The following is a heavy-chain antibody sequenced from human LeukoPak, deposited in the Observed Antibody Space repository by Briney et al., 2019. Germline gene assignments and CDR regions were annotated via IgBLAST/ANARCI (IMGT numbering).Heavy chain of an antibody. CDR2: IYYSGST. J-gene: IGHJ4*02. D-gene: IGHD6-6*01. Sequence: GSLRLSCAASGFTVSSNYMSWIRQPPGKGLEWIGYIYYSGSTNYNPPLKSRVTISVDTSKNQFSLKLSSVTAADTAVYYCARHAVAARPGYFDYWGQGTLVTVSS. CDR3: ARHAVAARPGYFDY. CDR1: GFTVSSNY. V-gene: IGHV4-59*08.